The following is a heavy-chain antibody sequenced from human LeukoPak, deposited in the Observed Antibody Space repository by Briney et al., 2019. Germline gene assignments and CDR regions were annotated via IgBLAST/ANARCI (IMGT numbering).Heavy chain of an antibody. Sequence: SETLSLTCTVSGGSISSYYWSWIRQPPGKGLEWVGYIYYSGSTNYNPSLKSRVTISVDTSKNQFSLKLSSVTAADTAVYYCARGGTYSSSWYGAFDIWGQGTMVTVSS. CDR3: ARGGTYSSSWYGAFDI. V-gene: IGHV4-59*01. CDR2: IYYSGST. CDR1: GGSISSYY. D-gene: IGHD6-13*01. J-gene: IGHJ3*02.